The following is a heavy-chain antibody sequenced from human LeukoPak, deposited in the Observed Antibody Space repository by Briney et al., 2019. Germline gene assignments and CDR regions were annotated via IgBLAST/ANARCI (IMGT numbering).Heavy chain of an antibody. CDR3: ARRSGSYYPYYFDY. V-gene: IGHV4-34*01. J-gene: IGHJ4*02. CDR2: INHSGST. D-gene: IGHD1-26*01. CDR1: GGSFSGYY. Sequence: SETLSLTCAVYGGSFSGYYWSWIRQPPGKGLEWIGEINHSGSTNYNPSLKSRVTISVDTSKNQFSLKLSSVTAADTAVYYCARRSGSYYPYYFDYWGQGTLVTVSS.